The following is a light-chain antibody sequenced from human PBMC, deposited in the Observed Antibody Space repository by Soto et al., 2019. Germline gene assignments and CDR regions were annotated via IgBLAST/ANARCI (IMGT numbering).Light chain of an antibody. CDR2: DAS. CDR1: QSVSSY. CDR3: QQRST. V-gene: IGKV3-11*01. Sequence: EIVMTQSPATLSVSPGERATPSCRASQSVSSYLAWYQQKPGQAPRLLIYDASNRATGIPARFSGSGSGTDFTLTISSLEPEDFAVYYCQQRSTFGQGTRLEIK. J-gene: IGKJ5*01.